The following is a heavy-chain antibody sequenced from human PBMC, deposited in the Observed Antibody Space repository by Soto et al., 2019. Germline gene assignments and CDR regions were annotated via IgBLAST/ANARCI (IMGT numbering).Heavy chain of an antibody. D-gene: IGHD6-19*01. CDR1: GGSISSGGYY. CDR2: IYYSGST. Sequence: QVQLQESGPGLVKPSQTLSLTCTVSGGSISSGGYYWSWIRQHPGKGLEWIGYIYYSGSTYYNPSLKSRVTISVDTSKNQFSLKLSSVTAADTAVYYCARGTRNTAQYYFDDWGQGTLVTVSS. J-gene: IGHJ4*02. CDR3: ARGTRNTAQYYFDD. V-gene: IGHV4-31*03.